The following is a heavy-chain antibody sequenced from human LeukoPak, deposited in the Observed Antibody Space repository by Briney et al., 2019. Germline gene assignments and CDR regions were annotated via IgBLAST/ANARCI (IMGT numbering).Heavy chain of an antibody. CDR3: AREDRWWEGFDY. CDR1: GFTFDDYA. D-gene: IGHD1-26*01. J-gene: IGHJ4*02. Sequence: PGGSLRLSCEASGFTFDDYAMSWVRQAPGKGLEWVSGINWNGDTTSYVDSVKGRFTISRDNAKNFVYLQMNSLRAEDTALYYCAREDRWWEGFDYWGQGTLVTVSS. CDR2: INWNGDTT. V-gene: IGHV3-20*04.